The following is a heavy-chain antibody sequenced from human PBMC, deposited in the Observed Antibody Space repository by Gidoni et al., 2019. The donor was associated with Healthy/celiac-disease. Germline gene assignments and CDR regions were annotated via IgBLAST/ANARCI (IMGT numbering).Heavy chain of an antibody. D-gene: IGHD5-12*01. V-gene: IGHV3-23*01. CDR1: GFTFSSYA. J-gene: IGHJ4*02. Sequence: EVQLLESGGGLVQPGGSLRLSCAASGFTFSSYAMRWVRQAPGKGLEGVSAISGSGGSTYYADSVKGRFTISRDNSKNTLYLQMNSLRAEDTAVYYCAKEGDGYNLRPDFDYWGQGTLVTVSS. CDR3: AKEGDGYNLRPDFDY. CDR2: ISGSGGST.